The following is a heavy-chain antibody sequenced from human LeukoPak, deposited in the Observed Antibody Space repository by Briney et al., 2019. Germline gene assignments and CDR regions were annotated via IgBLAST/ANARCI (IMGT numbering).Heavy chain of an antibody. CDR3: ASVGHYDSSGYYYENAFDI. CDR1: GYTFTSYG. J-gene: IGHJ3*02. V-gene: IGHV1-18*01. D-gene: IGHD3-22*01. Sequence: GASVKVSCKASGYTFTSYGISWVRQAPGQGLGWMGWISAYNGNTNYAQKLQGRVTMTTDTSTSTAYMELRSLRSDDTAVYYCASVGHYDSSGYYYENAFDIWGQGTMVTVSS. CDR2: ISAYNGNT.